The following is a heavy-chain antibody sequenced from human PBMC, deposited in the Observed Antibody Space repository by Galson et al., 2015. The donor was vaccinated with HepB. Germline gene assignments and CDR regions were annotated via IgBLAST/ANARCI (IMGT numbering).Heavy chain of an antibody. CDR1: GFPFSSYA. J-gene: IGHJ3*02. V-gene: IGHV3-64*01. Sequence: LRLSCAASGFPFSSYAMHWVRQAPGKGLEYVSAISSNGGSTYYANSVKGRFTISRDNSKNTLYLQMGSLRAEDMAVYYCARVQWLVDDAFDIWGQGTMVTVSS. CDR3: ARVQWLVDDAFDI. D-gene: IGHD6-19*01. CDR2: ISSNGGST.